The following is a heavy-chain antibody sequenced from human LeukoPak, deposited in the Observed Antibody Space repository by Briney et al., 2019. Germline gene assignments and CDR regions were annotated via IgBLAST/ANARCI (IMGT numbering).Heavy chain of an antibody. CDR2: ISSSSSYI. V-gene: IGHV3-21*01. CDR3: ARDRCSSTRSWCYCMDV. J-gene: IGHJ6*03. CDR1: GFTFSSYS. Sequence: KSGGSLRLSCAASGFTFSSYSMNWVRQAPGKGLEWVSSISSSSSYIYYADSVKGRFTISRDNAKNSLYLQMNSLRAEDTAVYYCARDRCSSTRSWCYCMDVWGEGTTVTVSS. D-gene: IGHD2-2*01.